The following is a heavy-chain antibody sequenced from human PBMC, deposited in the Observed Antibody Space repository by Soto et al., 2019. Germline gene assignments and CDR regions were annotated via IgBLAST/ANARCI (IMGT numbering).Heavy chain of an antibody. CDR1: GFTFSSYA. D-gene: IGHD2-2*01. J-gene: IGHJ4*02. Sequence: GGSLRLSCAASGFTFSSYAMSWVRQAPGKGLEWVSAISGSGGSTYYADSVKGRFTISRDNSKNTLYLQMNSLRAEDTAVYYCAKSPSWHGRGGPFDYWGQGTLVTVSS. CDR2: ISGSGGST. V-gene: IGHV3-23*01. CDR3: AKSPSWHGRGGPFDY.